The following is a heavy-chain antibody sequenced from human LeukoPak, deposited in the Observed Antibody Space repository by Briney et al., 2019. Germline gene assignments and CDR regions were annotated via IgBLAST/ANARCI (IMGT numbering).Heavy chain of an antibody. Sequence: ASVKVSCKASGYTFTSYDINWVRQATGQGLEWMGWMNPNSGNTGYAQKFQGRVTMTRNTSISTAYMELSSLRSEDTAVYYCARGYRDYYPMDVWGKGTTVTVSS. CDR2: MNPNSGNT. J-gene: IGHJ6*03. V-gene: IGHV1-8*01. CDR3: ARGYRDYYPMDV. CDR1: GYTFTSYD. D-gene: IGHD2-15*01.